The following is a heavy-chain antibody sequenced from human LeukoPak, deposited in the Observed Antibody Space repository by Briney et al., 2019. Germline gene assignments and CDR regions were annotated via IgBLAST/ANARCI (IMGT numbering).Heavy chain of an antibody. V-gene: IGHV4-4*02. D-gene: IGHD6-13*01. CDR2: VYHSGST. Sequence: PSETLSLTCAVSGGSISSNNWWSWVRQPPGKGLEWIGEVYHSGSTNYNPSLKSRVTISVDMSKDQFSLNVSSVTAADTAVYYCAGAAAATSHTEYFQHWGQGTLVTVSS. J-gene: IGHJ1*01. CDR1: GGSISSNNW. CDR3: AGAAAATSHTEYFQH.